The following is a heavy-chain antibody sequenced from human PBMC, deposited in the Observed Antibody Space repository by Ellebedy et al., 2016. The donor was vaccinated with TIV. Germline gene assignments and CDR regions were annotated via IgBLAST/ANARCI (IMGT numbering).Heavy chain of an antibody. CDR3: AGSGWYEYYYYGMDV. Sequence: ASVKVSCXASGYTFTSYYMHWVRQAPGQGLEWMGIINPSGGSTSYAQKFQGRVTMTRDTSTSTVYMELRSLRSDDTAVYYCAGSGWYEYYYYGMDVWGQGTTVTVSS. J-gene: IGHJ6*02. D-gene: IGHD6-19*01. CDR2: INPSGGST. V-gene: IGHV1-46*01. CDR1: GYTFTSYY.